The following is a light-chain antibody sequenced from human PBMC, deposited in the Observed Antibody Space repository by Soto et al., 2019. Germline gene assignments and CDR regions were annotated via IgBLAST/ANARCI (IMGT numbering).Light chain of an antibody. CDR2: EVS. Sequence: QSALTQPASVSGSPGQSITISCTGTSSDVGTYNFVSWYQQHPGKAPKLMIYEVSSRPSGVSNRFSGSKSGNTASLTISGLHAEDGADYYCSSYSSTSTPWVFGGGTKLTVL. CDR1: SSDVGTYNF. CDR3: SSYSSTSTPWV. J-gene: IGLJ3*02. V-gene: IGLV2-14*01.